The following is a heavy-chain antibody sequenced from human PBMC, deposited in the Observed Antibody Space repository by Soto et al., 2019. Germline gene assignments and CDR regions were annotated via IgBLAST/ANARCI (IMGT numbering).Heavy chain of an antibody. J-gene: IGHJ4*02. CDR2: VSGGGGSS. Sequence: GGLRLSCAASGFTFSNHAMSWVRQAPGKGLEWVSAVSGGGGSSFYADSVKGRFTISRDNSKNTVSLQMSGLRVEDTALYYCVRGLLAFFDFWGQGTPVTVSS. V-gene: IGHV3-23*01. CDR3: VRGLLAFFDF. D-gene: IGHD3-3*02. CDR1: GFTFSNHA.